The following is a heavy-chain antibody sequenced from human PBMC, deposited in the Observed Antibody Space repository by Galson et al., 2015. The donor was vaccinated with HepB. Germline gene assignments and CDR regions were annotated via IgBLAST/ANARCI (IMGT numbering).Heavy chain of an antibody. J-gene: IGHJ3*02. CDR2: IHTGDST. CDR3: ARVRGDYADAFDI. V-gene: IGHV3-53*01. Sequence: SLRVSCAVSGFTVSSNSMSWVRQAPGKGLEWVGVIHTGDSTYNPDPVNGRLTITRDNSKNTLYLQMNSLRGEDTAVYYCARVRGDYADAFDIWGQGTMVTVSS. D-gene: IGHD4-17*01. CDR1: GFTVSSNS.